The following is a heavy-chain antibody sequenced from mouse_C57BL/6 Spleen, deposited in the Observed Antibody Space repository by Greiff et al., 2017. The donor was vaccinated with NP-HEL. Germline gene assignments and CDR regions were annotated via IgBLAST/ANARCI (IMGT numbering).Heavy chain of an antibody. V-gene: IGHV1-80*01. CDR1: GYAFSSYW. D-gene: IGHD2-5*01. J-gene: IGHJ2*01. CDR3: ARSRYYSNYDY. CDR2: IYPGDGDT. Sequence: VQLQQSGAELVKPGASVKISCKASGYAFSSYWMNWVKQRPGKGLEWIGQIYPGDGDTNYNGKFKGKATLTADKSSSTAYMQLSSLTSEDSAVYFCARSRYYSNYDYWGRGTTLTVSS.